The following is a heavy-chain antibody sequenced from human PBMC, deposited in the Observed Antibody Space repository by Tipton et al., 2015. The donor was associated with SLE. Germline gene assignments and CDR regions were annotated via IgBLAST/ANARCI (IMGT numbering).Heavy chain of an antibody. J-gene: IGHJ5*02. CDR3: AREDSSSWFYTRFDP. CDR2: IYYSGST. CDR1: GGSISSSSYY. Sequence: TLSLTCTVSGGSISSSSYYWGWIRQPPGKGLEWIGSIYYSGSTYYNESLQSRVTISIDTSKNHFSLKLYSVTAADTAVYYRAREDSSSWFYTRFDPWGQGTLVTVSS. V-gene: IGHV4-39*07. D-gene: IGHD2-2*02.